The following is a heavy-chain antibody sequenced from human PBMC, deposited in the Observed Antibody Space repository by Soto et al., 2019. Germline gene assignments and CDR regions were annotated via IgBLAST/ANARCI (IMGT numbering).Heavy chain of an antibody. CDR2: ISYDGGNK. CDR3: AKGRWTLGGMDV. J-gene: IGHJ6*02. CDR1: GFTFSDYG. D-gene: IGHD7-27*01. V-gene: IGHV3-30*18. Sequence: QVQLVESGGGVVQPGRSLRLSCAASGFTFSDYGMHWVRQAPGKGLDWVTVISYDGGNKYYADSVKGRFTISGDNSKNTLYLQMNSLRAEETAGYYCAKGRWTLGGMDVWGQGTTVTVSS.